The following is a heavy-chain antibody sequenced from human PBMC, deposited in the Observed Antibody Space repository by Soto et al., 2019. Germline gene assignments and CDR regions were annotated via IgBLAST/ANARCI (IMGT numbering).Heavy chain of an antibody. CDR1: GLTFSSYA. CDR2: ISGSGGRT. Sequence: GSLKISCAASGLTFSSYAMSWVRQAPGKGLEWLSAISGSGGRTYYADSVKSRFTISRDNTKNTLYLQMNSLKAEDTAVYYCAKDPVSGDKEGFDIWGQGTMVTVSS. CDR3: AKDPVSGDKEGFDI. J-gene: IGHJ3*02. D-gene: IGHD2-21*01. V-gene: IGHV3-23*01.